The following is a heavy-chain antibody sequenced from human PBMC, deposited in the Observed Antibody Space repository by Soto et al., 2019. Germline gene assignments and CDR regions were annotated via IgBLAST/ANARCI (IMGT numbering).Heavy chain of an antibody. CDR2: INQDGSEK. CDR1: GFTFSNFW. V-gene: IGHV3-7*05. J-gene: IGHJ5*02. CDR3: ARDYTVIDP. Sequence: GGSLRLSCAASGFTFSNFWMSWVRQAPGKGLEWVANINQDGSEKNHVDSVKGRFTISRDNAKKSLFLQMNSLRPEDTAVYYCARDYTVIDPWGQGTLVTVSS.